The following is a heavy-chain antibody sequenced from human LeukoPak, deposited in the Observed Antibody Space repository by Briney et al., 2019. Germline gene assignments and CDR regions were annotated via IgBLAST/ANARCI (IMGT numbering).Heavy chain of an antibody. CDR2: INPNSGGT. D-gene: IGHD3-10*01. CDR3: ARAITMVRGVIRYYYYYMDV. V-gene: IGHV1-2*02. J-gene: IGHJ6*03. Sequence: GAPVKVSCKASGYTFTGYYMHWVRQAPGQGLEWMGWINPNSGGTNYAQKLQGRVTMTTDTSTSTAYMELRSLRSDDTAVYYCARAITMVRGVIRYYYYYMDVWGKGTTVTISS. CDR1: GYTFTGYY.